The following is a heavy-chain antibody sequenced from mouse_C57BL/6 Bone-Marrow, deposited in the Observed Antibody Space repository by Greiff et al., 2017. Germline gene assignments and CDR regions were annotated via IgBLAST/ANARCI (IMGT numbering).Heavy chain of an antibody. CDR2: IDPSDSYT. Sequence: QVQLQQPGAELVMPGASVKLSCKASGYTFTSYWMHWVKQRPGQGLEWIGEIDPSDSYTNYNQKFKGKSTLTVDKSSSTAYMQLSSLTSEDSAVYYCAREGIYGSSQYYFDDWGKGTTLTVSS. V-gene: IGHV1-69*01. J-gene: IGHJ2*01. CDR3: AREGIYGSSQYYFDD. CDR1: GYTFTSYW. D-gene: IGHD1-1*01.